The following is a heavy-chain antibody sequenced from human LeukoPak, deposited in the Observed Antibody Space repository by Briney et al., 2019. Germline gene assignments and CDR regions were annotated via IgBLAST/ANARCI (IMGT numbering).Heavy chain of an antibody. CDR3: ARELH. V-gene: IGHV3-48*01. J-gene: IGHJ4*02. CDR1: EFTFSNYN. CDR2: ISSSSDSI. Sequence: GGSLRLSCAASEFTFSNYNMNWVRQAPGKGLEWISYISSSSDSIYYADSVKGRFTISRDNVKNSLYLQMNSLRAEDTAVYYCARELHWGQGTLVTVSS.